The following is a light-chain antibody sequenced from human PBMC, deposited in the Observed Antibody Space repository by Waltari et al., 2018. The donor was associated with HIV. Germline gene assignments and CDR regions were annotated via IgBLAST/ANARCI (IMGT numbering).Light chain of an antibody. CDR2: ANH. Sequence: QSELTQPPSASGTPGQRVTISCSGSSSNIGSYTVNWYQQLPGTAPQLLIYANHQRPSGVPDRCSGSQSDTSASLASGGLQSEDEADYYCATWDASLSGPVFGGGTKLTVL. CDR3: ATWDASLSGPV. J-gene: IGLJ2*01. CDR1: SSNIGSYT. V-gene: IGLV1-44*01.